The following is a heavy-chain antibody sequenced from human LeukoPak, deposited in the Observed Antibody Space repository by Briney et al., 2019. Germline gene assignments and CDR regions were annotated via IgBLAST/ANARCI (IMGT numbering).Heavy chain of an antibody. V-gene: IGHV4-59*11. CDR3: ARDAAAPRYYDFWSGSYYYMDV. CDR1: GGSISSHY. Sequence: SETLSLTCTVSGGSISSHYWSWIRQPPGKGLEWIGYIYYSGSTNYNPSLKSRVTISVDTSKNQFSLKLGSVTAADTAVYYCARDAAAPRYYDFWSGSYYYMDVWGKGTTVTVSS. CDR2: IYYSGST. J-gene: IGHJ6*03. D-gene: IGHD3-3*01.